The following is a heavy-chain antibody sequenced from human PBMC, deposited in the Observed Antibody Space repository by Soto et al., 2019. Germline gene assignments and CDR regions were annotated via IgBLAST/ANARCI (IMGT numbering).Heavy chain of an antibody. CDR1: GFTFSSYG. D-gene: IGHD3-10*01. Sequence: GSLRLSCAASGFTFSSYGMHWVRQAPGKGLEWVAVIWYDGSNKYYADSVKGRFTISRDNSKNTLYLQMNSLRAEDTAVYYCARDGGGDGYNGYYYYYYGMDVWGQGTTVTVS. J-gene: IGHJ6*02. CDR3: ARDGGGDGYNGYYYYYYGMDV. V-gene: IGHV3-33*01. CDR2: IWYDGSNK.